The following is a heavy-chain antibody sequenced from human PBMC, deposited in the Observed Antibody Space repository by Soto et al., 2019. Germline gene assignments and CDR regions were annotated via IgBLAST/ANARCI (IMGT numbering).Heavy chain of an antibody. Sequence: RASVKVSCKASGGTFSSYAISWVRQAPGQGLEWMGGIIPIFGTANYAQKFQGRVTITADKSTSTAYMELSSLRSEDTAVYYCARGLTTGAGYNYCGMDVWGQGTTVTVSS. J-gene: IGHJ6*02. D-gene: IGHD4-17*01. CDR2: IIPIFGTA. CDR1: GGTFSSYA. V-gene: IGHV1-69*06. CDR3: ARGLTTGAGYNYCGMDV.